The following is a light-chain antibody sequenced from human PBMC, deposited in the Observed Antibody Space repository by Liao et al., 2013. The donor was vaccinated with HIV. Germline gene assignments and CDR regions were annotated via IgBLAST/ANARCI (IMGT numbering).Light chain of an antibody. J-gene: IGLJ3*02. V-gene: IGLV3-21*01. CDR2: RDS. Sequence: SYELTQPPSVSLAPGETAMITCGGNNIARQSVHWYQQKPGQAPILVIKRDSVRPSGIPERFSGSSSGTTVTLTITGAQVEDEADYYCFAVADNNWMFGGGTKLTVL. CDR3: FAVADNNWM. CDR1: NIARQS.